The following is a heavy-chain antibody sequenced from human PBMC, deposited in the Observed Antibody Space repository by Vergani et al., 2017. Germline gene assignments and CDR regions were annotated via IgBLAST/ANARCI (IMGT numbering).Heavy chain of an antibody. CDR1: GGSISSYY. D-gene: IGHD4-17*01. V-gene: IGHV4-59*01. J-gene: IGHJ6*02. Sequence: QVQLQESGPGLVKPSETLSLTCTVSGGSISSYYWSWIRQPPGKGLEWIGYIYYSGSTNYNPSLKSRVTLSVDTSKYQFSLKLSSVTAADTAVYYCARAPYGDYDYYGMDVWGQGTTVTVSS. CDR3: ARAPYGDYDYYGMDV. CDR2: IYYSGST.